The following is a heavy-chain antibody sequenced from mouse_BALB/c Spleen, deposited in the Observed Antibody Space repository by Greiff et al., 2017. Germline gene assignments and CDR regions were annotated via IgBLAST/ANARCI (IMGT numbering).Heavy chain of an antibody. CDR2: IYPYNGGT. V-gene: IGHV1S29*02. CDR3: ARSNWDGAMDY. J-gene: IGHJ4*01. D-gene: IGHD4-1*01. Sequence: VQLKESGPELVKPGASVKISCKASGYTFTDYNMHWVKQSHGKSLEWIGYIYPYNGGTGYNQKFKSKATLTVDNSSSTAYMELRSLTSEDSAVYYCARSNWDGAMDYWGQGTSVTVSS. CDR1: GYTFTDYN.